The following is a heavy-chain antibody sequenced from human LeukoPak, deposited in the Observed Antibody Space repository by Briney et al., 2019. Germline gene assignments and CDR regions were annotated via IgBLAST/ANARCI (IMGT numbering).Heavy chain of an antibody. V-gene: IGHV3-7*01. Sequence: PGGSLRLSCAASGFTFSSYWMSWVRQAPGKGLEWVANIKQDGSEKYYVDSVKGRFTISRDNAKNSLYLQMNSLRAEDTAVYYCARRGLTIVVVPAAVSVGGYYYYYMDVWGKGTTVTVSS. CDR2: IKQDGSEK. D-gene: IGHD2-2*01. J-gene: IGHJ6*03. CDR1: GFTFSSYW. CDR3: ARRGLTIVVVPAAVSVGGYYYYYMDV.